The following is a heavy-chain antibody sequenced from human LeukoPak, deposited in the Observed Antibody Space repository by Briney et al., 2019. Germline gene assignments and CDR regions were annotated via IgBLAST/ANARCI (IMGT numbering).Heavy chain of an antibody. CDR3: ARAKGSSLYYYYYMDV. J-gene: IGHJ6*03. D-gene: IGHD2-15*01. V-gene: IGHV3-53*01. Sequence: GGSLRLSCAASGFTVSSNYMSWVRQAPGKWLEWVSVIYSGGSTYYADSVKGRFTISRDNSKNTLYLQMNSLRAEDTAVYYCARAKGSSLYYYYYMDVWGKGTTVTISS. CDR1: GFTVSSNY. CDR2: IYSGGST.